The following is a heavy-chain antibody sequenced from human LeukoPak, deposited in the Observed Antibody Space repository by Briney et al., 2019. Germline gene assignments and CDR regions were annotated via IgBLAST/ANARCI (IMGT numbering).Heavy chain of an antibody. CDR2: ISWNSGSI. CDR1: GFTFDDYA. D-gene: IGHD4-23*01. V-gene: IGHV3-9*01. J-gene: IGHJ4*02. Sequence: GRSLRLSCAASGFTFDDYAVHWVRQVPGKGLEWVSGISWNSGSIGYADSVKGRFTISRDNAKDSLYLQMNSLRVEDTALYYCAKEVGTFDYWGQGTLVTVSS. CDR3: AKEVGTFDY.